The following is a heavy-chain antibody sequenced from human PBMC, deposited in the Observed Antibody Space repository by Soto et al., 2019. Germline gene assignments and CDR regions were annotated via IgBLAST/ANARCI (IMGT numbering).Heavy chain of an antibody. Sequence: EVQLVESGGGLIQPGGSLRLSCAASGLTVSSNYMNWVRQAPGKRLEWGSLIYTGGGTYYADSVKGRFTVSRDNSKNTLYLQMNSLRAEDTAVYYCARMGQWRVPGDYYYGMDVWGHGTSVTVSS. J-gene: IGHJ6*02. CDR2: IYTGGGT. V-gene: IGHV3-53*01. CDR3: ARMGQWRVPGDYYYGMDV. CDR1: GLTVSSNY. D-gene: IGHD6-19*01.